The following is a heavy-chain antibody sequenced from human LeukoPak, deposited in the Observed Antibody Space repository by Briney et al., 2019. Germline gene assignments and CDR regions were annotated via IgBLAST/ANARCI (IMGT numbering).Heavy chain of an antibody. J-gene: IGHJ4*02. V-gene: IGHV3-74*01. Sequence: GGSLRLSCTASGFTFSSYWMQWVRQVPGKGLVWVSRINGDGSSPNYADSVKGRFTISRDNSKNTLYLQMNNLSAEDTAVYYRARETSGSFPYWGQGTLVTVSS. D-gene: IGHD2-15*01. CDR3: ARETSGSFPY. CDR1: GFTFSSYW. CDR2: INGDGSSP.